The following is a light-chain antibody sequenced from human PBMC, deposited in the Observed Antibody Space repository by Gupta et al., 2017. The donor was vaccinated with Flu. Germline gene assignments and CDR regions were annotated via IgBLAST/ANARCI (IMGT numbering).Light chain of an antibody. J-gene: IGKJ2*01. CDR3: QQSYDFPYT. CDR2: AAS. CDR1: QRINNQ. Sequence: DIQMTQSPSSLCASVGDRVTITCRASQRINNQLNWYQQKSGKAPKVLIYAASSLESGVPSRFSGTISGTEYTLTITSLQPEDFATYYCQQSYDFPYTFGQGTNLQSK. V-gene: IGKV1-39*01.